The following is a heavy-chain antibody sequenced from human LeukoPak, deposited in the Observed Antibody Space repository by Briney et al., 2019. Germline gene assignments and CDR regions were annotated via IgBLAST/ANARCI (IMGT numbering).Heavy chain of an antibody. J-gene: IGHJ4*02. Sequence: GGSLRLSCAASGFTLSTYGMHWVRQAPGKGLEWVAYIKKTGSETYYVDSVKGRFTITRDNTRNSLFLQMYSLRAEDTAVYFCAREDGYCSGGNCYSYFDSWGQGTLVTVSS. V-gene: IGHV3-7*01. CDR2: IKKTGSET. CDR1: GFTLSTYG. CDR3: AREDGYCSGGNCYSYFDS. D-gene: IGHD2-15*01.